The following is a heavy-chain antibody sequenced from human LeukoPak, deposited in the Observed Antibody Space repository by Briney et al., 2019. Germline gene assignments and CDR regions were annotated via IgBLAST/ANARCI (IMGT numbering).Heavy chain of an antibody. CDR1: GFTFSDHY. V-gene: IGHV3-72*01. D-gene: IGHD3-3*01. CDR3: ARDGKRSGYDY. Sequence: GGSLRLSCAASGFTFSDHYMDWVRQAPGKGLEWVGRTRNKANSYTTEYAASVKGRFTISRDDSKNSLYLQMNSLKTEDTAVYYCARDGKRSGYDYWGQGTLVTVSS. CDR2: TRNKANSYTT. J-gene: IGHJ4*02.